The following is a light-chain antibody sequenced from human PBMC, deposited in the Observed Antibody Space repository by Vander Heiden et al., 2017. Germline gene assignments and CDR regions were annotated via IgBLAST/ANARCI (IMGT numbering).Light chain of an antibody. CDR3: QQYNRAWT. Sequence: IPLTQSPSILSASVGERVTITCRASQTISNWLAWYQVKPGKAPKLLIREASSLERGVPLRFSGGGSGTDFTLTISSLQPDDFATYYCQQYNRAWTFGQGT. J-gene: IGKJ1*01. CDR1: QTISNW. V-gene: IGKV1-5*03. CDR2: EAS.